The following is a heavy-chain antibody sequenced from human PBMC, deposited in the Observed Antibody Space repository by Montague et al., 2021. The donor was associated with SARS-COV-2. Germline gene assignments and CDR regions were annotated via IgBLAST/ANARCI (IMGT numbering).Heavy chain of an antibody. J-gene: IGHJ6*02. Sequence: SLRLSCAASGFTFSSHWMSWVRQAPGKGLEWVANIKQDGSEKYYVDSVKGRFTISRDNAKNSLYLQMNSLRAEDTAVYYCASDSFWSGYYTDYYGMDVWGQGTTVTVSS. CDR2: IKQDGSEK. CDR3: ASDSFWSGYYTDYYGMDV. V-gene: IGHV3-7*01. CDR1: GFTFSSHW. D-gene: IGHD3-3*01.